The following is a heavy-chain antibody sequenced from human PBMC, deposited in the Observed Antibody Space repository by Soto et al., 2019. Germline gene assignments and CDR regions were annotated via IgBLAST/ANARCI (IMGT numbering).Heavy chain of an antibody. Sequence: SETLSLTCTVSGGSISSGGYYWSWIRQHPGKGLERIGYIYYSGSTYYNPSLKSRVTISVDTSKNQFSLKLSSVTAADTAVYYCARAGTRHPYDFWSGYPSGIYYYYGMDVWGQGTTVTVSS. J-gene: IGHJ6*02. CDR1: GGSISSGGYY. CDR2: IYYSGST. CDR3: ARAGTRHPYDFWSGYPSGIYYYYGMDV. V-gene: IGHV4-31*03. D-gene: IGHD3-3*01.